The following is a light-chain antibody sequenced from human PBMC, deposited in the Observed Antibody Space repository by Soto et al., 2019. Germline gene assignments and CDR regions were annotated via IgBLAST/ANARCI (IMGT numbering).Light chain of an antibody. J-gene: IGLJ1*01. Sequence: QSALTQPPSASGSPEQSVTISCTGTSSDVGGYNYVSWYQQHPGKAPKLMIYEVSRRPSGVPGRFSGSKSGNTASLTVSGLQAEDEADYYCSSYAGSNNYVFGTGTKVTVL. V-gene: IGLV2-8*01. CDR2: EVS. CDR1: SSDVGGYNY. CDR3: SSYAGSNNYV.